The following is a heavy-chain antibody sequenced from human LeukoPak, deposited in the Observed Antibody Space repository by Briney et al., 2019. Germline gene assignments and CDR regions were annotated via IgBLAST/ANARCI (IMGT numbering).Heavy chain of an antibody. V-gene: IGHV4-59*01. J-gene: IGHJ5*02. Sequence: SETLSLTCTVSGGSISSYYWSWIRQPPGKGLEWIGYIYYSGSTNYNPPLKSRVTISVDTSKNQFSLKLSSVTAADTAVYYCARGGSPGPGWFDPWGQGTLVTVSS. CDR3: ARGGSPGPGWFDP. CDR2: IYYSGST. D-gene: IGHD1-1*01. CDR1: GGSISSYY.